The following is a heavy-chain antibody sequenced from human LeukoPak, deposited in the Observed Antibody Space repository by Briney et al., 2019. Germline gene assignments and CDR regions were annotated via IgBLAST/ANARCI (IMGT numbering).Heavy chain of an antibody. CDR1: VYTFSSYG. CDR3: AREYSGGNFDY. J-gene: IGHJ4*01. CDR2: ISAYKGNT. D-gene: IGHD2-15*01. V-gene: IGHV1-18*01. Sequence: EASVKVSCKASVYTFSSYGISWVRQAPGQRLGWVGGISAYKGNTNYAQKFRGSVSMTTDMSTSTVYMELSSLRSEDTAVYYCAREYSGGNFDYWGQGTLVTVSS.